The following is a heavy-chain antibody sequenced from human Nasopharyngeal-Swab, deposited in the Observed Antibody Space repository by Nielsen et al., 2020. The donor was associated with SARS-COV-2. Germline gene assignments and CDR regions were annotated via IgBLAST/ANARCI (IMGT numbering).Heavy chain of an antibody. CDR2: ISYDGSNK. J-gene: IGHJ5*02. V-gene: IGHV3-30*03. CDR1: GFTFSSYG. CDR3: ARTVDGQQLGNWFDP. D-gene: IGHD6-13*01. Sequence: GESLKISCAASGFTFSSYGMHWVRQAPGKGLEWVAVISYDGSNKYYADSVKGRFTISRDNSKNTLYLQMNSLRAEDTAVYYCARTVDGQQLGNWFDPWGQGTLVTVSS.